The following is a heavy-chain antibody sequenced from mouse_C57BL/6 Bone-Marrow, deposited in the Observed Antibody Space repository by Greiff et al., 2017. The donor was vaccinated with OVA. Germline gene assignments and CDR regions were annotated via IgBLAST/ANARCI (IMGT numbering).Heavy chain of an antibody. CDR2: IYPRSGNT. J-gene: IGHJ4*01. V-gene: IGHV1-81*01. CDR1: GYTFTSYG. CDR3: ARSRIYYAMDY. Sequence: VMLVESGAELARPGASVKLSCKASGYTFTSYGISWVKQRTGQGLEWIGEIYPRSGNTYYNEKFKGKATLTADKSSSTAYMELRSLTSEDSAVYFCARSRIYYAMDYWGQGTSVTVSS.